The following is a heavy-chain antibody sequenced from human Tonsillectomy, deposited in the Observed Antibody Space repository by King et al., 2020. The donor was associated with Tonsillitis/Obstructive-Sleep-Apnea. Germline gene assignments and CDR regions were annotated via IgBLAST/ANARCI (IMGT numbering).Heavy chain of an antibody. CDR2: IDTGSTYT. V-gene: IGHV3-11*05. D-gene: IGHD2-21*01. J-gene: IGHJ4*02. CDR3: AVAMIEDPSEY. Sequence: VQLVESGGGLVKPGGSLTLSCAASGFSFSDYYMSWIRQAPGKGPEWISYIDTGSTYTNYADSVKGRFSISRDNAKNSLDLQMNSLKAEDTAVYYCAVAMIEDPSEYWGQGTLVTVSS. CDR1: GFSFSDYY.